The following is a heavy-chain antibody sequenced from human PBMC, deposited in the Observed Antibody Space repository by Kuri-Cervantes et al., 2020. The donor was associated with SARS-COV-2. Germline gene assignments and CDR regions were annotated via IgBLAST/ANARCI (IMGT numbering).Heavy chain of an antibody. CDR1: GFSVSTNY. Sequence: GGSLRLSCAASGFSVSTNYMSWVRQAPGKGLEWVSVIYSGGSTHYADSVKGRFTISRDNSKNTLYLQMNSLRSDDTAVYYCARDRGSSGWSWVYYYYGMDVWGQGTTVTVSS. CDR3: ARDRGSSGWSWVYYYYGMDV. D-gene: IGHD6-19*01. V-gene: IGHV3-53*05. CDR2: IYSGGST. J-gene: IGHJ6*02.